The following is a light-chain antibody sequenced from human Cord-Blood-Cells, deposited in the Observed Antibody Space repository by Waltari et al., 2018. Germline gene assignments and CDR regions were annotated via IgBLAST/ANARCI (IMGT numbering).Light chain of an antibody. Sequence: EIVMTPSPATLSVSPRERPTLSCRASQSVSSNLAWYQQKPGQAPRLLIYGASTRATGIPARFSGSGSGTEFTLTISSLQSEDFAVYYCQQYNNWPRTFGQGTKVEIK. J-gene: IGKJ1*01. CDR2: GAS. V-gene: IGKV3-15*01. CDR1: QSVSSN. CDR3: QQYNNWPRT.